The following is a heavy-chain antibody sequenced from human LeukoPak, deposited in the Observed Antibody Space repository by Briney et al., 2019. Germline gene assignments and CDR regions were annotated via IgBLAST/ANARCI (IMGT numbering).Heavy chain of an antibody. D-gene: IGHD2-2*01. CDR2: ISESSNTI. CDR3: ARACGGASCYDTPDFDC. CDR1: GYSFTTYD. Sequence: GGSLRLSCVASGYSFTTYDMNWVRQSPGQGLEWVSHISESSNTIHYADSVKGRFTITRDNARRSLYLQMNSLRAEDTGVYYCARACGGASCYDTPDFDCWGQGTLVTVAS. J-gene: IGHJ4*02. V-gene: IGHV3-48*01.